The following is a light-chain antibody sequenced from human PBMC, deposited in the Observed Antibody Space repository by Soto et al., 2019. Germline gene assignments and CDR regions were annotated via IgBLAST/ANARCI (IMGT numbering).Light chain of an antibody. Sequence: DIQMTQSPSSLSASVGDRVTITSRASQGISYYLAWYQQKPGQVHKLLIYAASTLQSGVPSRFRGRGSGTDFTLTISSLQPEDFGAYDCQKYNSAPFTFGPETTVDIK. V-gene: IGKV1-27*01. CDR2: AAS. J-gene: IGKJ3*01. CDR1: QGISYY. CDR3: QKYNSAPFT.